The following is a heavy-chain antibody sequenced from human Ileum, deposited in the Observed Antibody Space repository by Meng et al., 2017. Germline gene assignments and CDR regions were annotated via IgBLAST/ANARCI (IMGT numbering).Heavy chain of an antibody. J-gene: IGHJ5*02. CDR2: IYVDGRT. CDR1: GFTVSVNY. V-gene: IGHV3-66*01. D-gene: IGHD3-22*01. CDR3: AKSVNFDAGGYYP. Sequence: VQLVESGGGLVQPGGSLRLSCAASGFTVSVNYMSWVRQAPGKGLEWVSCIYVDGRTYYADSVKGRFTIFRDSSKNTLYLQMNSLRAEDTAVYYCAKSVNFDAGGYYPWGQGTLVTSPQ.